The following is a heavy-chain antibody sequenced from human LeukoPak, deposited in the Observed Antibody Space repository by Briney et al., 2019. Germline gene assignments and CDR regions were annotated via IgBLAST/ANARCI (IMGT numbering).Heavy chain of an antibody. D-gene: IGHD1-26*01. V-gene: IGHV3-53*01. J-gene: IGHJ4*02. CDR2: IYSDNT. CDR3: AKDHEELLRVDFDY. CDR1: GFTVSSNS. Sequence: GGSLRLSCTVSGFTVSSNSMSWVRQAPGKGLEWVSFIYSDNTHYSDSVKGRFTISRGNSKNTLYLQMNSLRAEDTAVYYCAKDHEELLRVDFDYWGQGTLVTVSS.